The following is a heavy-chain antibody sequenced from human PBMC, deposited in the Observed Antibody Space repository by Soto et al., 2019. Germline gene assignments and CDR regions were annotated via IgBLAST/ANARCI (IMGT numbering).Heavy chain of an antibody. CDR1: GGSISSSNW. V-gene: IGHV4-4*02. CDR2: IYHSGST. Sequence: QVQLQESGPGLVKPSGTLSLTCAVSGGSISSSNWWSWVRQPPGKGLEWIGEIYHSGSTNYNPSLKSRVTISVDKSKNQFSLKLSSVTAADTAVYYCARGLGRIQLWLRGAFDIWGQGTMVTVSS. CDR3: ARGLGRIQLWLRGAFDI. J-gene: IGHJ3*02. D-gene: IGHD5-18*01.